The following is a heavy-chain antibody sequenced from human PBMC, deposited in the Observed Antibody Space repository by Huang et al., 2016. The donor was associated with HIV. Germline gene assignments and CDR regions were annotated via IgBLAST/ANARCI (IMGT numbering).Heavy chain of an antibody. J-gene: IGHJ4*02. Sequence: EVQLVESGGGLVKPGGSLRLSCAASGFIFSKYNMNWVRQAPGNGLEWVSSISSSSSYIYYAASVKGRFTISRDNAKNSLYLQMNSLRAEDTAVYYCANFAIGDYWGQGTRVTVSS. CDR2: ISSSSSYI. V-gene: IGHV3-21*01. D-gene: IGHD2-2*02. CDR1: GFIFSKYN. CDR3: ANFAIGDY.